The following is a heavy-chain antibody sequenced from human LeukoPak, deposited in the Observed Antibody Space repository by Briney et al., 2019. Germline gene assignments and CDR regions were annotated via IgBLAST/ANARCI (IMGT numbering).Heavy chain of an antibody. J-gene: IGHJ6*02. Sequence: GESLKISCKGSGYSFTSYWIGWVRQMPGKGLEWMGLIYPGDSDTRYSPSFQGQVTISADKSISTAYLQWSSLKASDTAMYYCATTYYYDSSGYYYDYYYYGMDVWGQGTTVTVSS. CDR2: IYPGDSDT. V-gene: IGHV5-51*01. D-gene: IGHD3-22*01. CDR1: GYSFTSYW. CDR3: ATTYYYDSSGYYYDYYYYGMDV.